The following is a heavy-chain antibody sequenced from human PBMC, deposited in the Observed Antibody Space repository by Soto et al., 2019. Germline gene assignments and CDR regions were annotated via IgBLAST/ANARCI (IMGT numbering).Heavy chain of an antibody. V-gene: IGHV4-59*01. Sequence: PSETLSLTCSVSGGSISSDYWSWLRQPPGKGLEWIGYIYYSESTNYNPSLKSRVTISVDTSKSQFSLKLSSVTGADTAVYYCARGLGVVVPAAMLGYYGMDVWGQGTTVTVSS. D-gene: IGHD2-2*01. CDR2: IYYSEST. J-gene: IGHJ6*02. CDR3: ARGLGVVVPAAMLGYYGMDV. CDR1: GGSISSDY.